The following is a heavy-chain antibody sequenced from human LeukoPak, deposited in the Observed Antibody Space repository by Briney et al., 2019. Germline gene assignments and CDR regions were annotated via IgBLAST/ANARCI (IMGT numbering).Heavy chain of an antibody. CDR2: IHHSGST. V-gene: IGHV4-34*01. D-gene: IGHD6-6*01. Sequence: SETLSLTCAVYGGSFSGYYWSWIRQPPGKGLEWIGEIHHSGSTNYNPSLKSRVTISVDTSKNQFSLKLSSVTAADTAVYYCARGRLRGSSSRSGLDYWGQGTLVTVSS. CDR1: GGSFSGYY. CDR3: ARGRLRGSSSRSGLDY. J-gene: IGHJ4*02.